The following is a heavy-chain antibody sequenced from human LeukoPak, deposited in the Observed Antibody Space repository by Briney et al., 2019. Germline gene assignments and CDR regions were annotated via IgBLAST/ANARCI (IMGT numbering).Heavy chain of an antibody. D-gene: IGHD1-26*01. V-gene: IGHV3-21*06. J-gene: IGHJ4*02. CDR3: PRDRGGRHSPTTG. CDR2: ISSSGSYI. Sequence: PGRSLRLLCGASGFMFSSFYMKWVRQAPGKGLERVSSISSSGSYIYYADSVKGRFTIPRGNAKHSLYLQMDSLRGEHTAVFYCPRDRGGRHSPTTGGGQPTLVTVSS. CDR1: GFMFSSFY.